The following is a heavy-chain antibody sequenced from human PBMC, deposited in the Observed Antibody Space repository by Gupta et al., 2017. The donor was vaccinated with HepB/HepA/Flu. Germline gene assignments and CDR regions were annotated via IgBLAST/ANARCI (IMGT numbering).Heavy chain of an antibody. V-gene: IGHV1-69*01. Sequence: QVQLVQSGAEVKKPGSSVQVSCTASGGTFSSYAISWVRQAPGQGLEWMGGIIPIFGTANYAQKFQGRVTITADESTSTAYMELSSLRSEDTAVYYCAGDPLLDPDIVVVPAANTANDYWGQGTLVTVSS. D-gene: IGHD2-2*01. CDR2: IIPIFGTA. CDR3: AGDPLLDPDIVVVPAANTANDY. CDR1: GGTFSSYA. J-gene: IGHJ4*02.